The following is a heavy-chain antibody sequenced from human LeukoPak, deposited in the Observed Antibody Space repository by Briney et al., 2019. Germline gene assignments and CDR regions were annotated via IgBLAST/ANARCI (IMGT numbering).Heavy chain of an antibody. CDR1: GGTFSSYA. CDR2: IIPIFGTA. V-gene: IGHV1-69*05. J-gene: IGHJ4*02. CDR3: AREIAAAGTYFDY. Sequence: SVKVSCKASGGTFSSYAISWVRQAPGQGLEWTGRIIPIFGTANYAQKFQGRVTITTDESTSTAYMELSSLRSEDTAVYYCAREIAAAGTYFDYWGQETLVTVSS. D-gene: IGHD6-13*01.